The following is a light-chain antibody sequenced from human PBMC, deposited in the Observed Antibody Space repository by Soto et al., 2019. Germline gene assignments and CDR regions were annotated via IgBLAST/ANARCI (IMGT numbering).Light chain of an antibody. CDR3: SSFTSTYTYV. Sequence: QSVLTQSASVSGSPGQSITISCTGTSSDVGTYNYVSWYQQHPGRAPKLLIYDVSNRPSGVSNRFSGSKSGNTASLTISGLQAEDEADYYCSSFTSTYTYVFGTGTRSPS. CDR1: SSDVGTYNY. CDR2: DVS. V-gene: IGLV2-14*03. J-gene: IGLJ1*01.